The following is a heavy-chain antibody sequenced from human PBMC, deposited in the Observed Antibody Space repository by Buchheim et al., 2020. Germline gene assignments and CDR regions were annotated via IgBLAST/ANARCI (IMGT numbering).Heavy chain of an antibody. J-gene: IGHJ4*02. CDR2: TSGSDGAT. Sequence: EVQLLESGGGLVQPGGSLRLFCAASGFSFSTYPMAWVRQAPGKGLEWVSATSGSDGATYYADSVKGRFTISRDNSKNTLSLQMNSLRAEDTAVYYCAKSIVVPAAYNGVFDHWGQGAL. CDR1: GFSFSTYP. CDR3: AKSIVVPAAYNGVFDH. D-gene: IGHD2-2*01. V-gene: IGHV3-23*01.